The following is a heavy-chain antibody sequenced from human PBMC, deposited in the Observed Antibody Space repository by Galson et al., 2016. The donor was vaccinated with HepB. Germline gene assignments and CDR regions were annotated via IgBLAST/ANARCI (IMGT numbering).Heavy chain of an antibody. CDR2: IWYDGSYK. J-gene: IGHJ6*02. D-gene: IGHD1-14*01. Sequence: SLRLSCATSGFTLTHYGMLWVRQAPGKGLEWVAVIWYDGSYKYYADSVKGRFTISRDNSKKTLDLQMDSLRAEDTALYYCAKDLALTKTRNYLYGLDVWGQGTTVTVSS. CDR1: GFTLTHYG. V-gene: IGHV3-33*03. CDR3: AKDLALTKTRNYLYGLDV.